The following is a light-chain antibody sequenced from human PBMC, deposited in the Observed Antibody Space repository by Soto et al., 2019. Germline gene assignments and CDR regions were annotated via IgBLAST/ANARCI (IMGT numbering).Light chain of an antibody. CDR2: GAS. CDR3: QQRSNWPPIT. Sequence: EIVLTQSPGTLSLSPGKRATLSCRASQSISSSYLAWYQQRPGQAPRLLIYGASSRATGIPDRFSGSGSGTEFTLTISSLEPEDFAVYYCQQRSNWPPITFGQGTRLEIK. V-gene: IGKV3D-20*02. J-gene: IGKJ5*01. CDR1: QSISSSY.